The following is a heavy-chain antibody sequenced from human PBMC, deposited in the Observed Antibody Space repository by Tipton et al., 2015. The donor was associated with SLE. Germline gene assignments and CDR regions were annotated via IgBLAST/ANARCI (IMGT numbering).Heavy chain of an antibody. CDR3: ARDGVTMIGGAFDI. V-gene: IGHV4-39*07. CDR1: GGSISSSSYY. Sequence: TLSLTCTVSGGSISSSSYYWGWIRQPPGKGLEWIGSIYYSGSTYYNPSLKSRVTISVDTSKNQFSLKLSSVTAADTAVYYCARDGVTMIGGAFDIWGQGTMVTVSS. CDR2: IYYSGST. D-gene: IGHD3-10*02. J-gene: IGHJ3*02.